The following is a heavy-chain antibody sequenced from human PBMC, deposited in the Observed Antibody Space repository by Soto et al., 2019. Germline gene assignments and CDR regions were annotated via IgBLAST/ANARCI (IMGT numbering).Heavy chain of an antibody. Sequence: ASVKVSCKASGCRFTTYHLHWVRQAPGQGLEWMGIVYVTGTGTRSAQKFQGRLTMTRDRSTSTVYMELSSLRSEDTAVYYCARPEGYGSGSYYFDSWGQGTLVTVSS. D-gene: IGHD3-10*01. J-gene: IGHJ4*02. V-gene: IGHV1-46*01. CDR1: GCRFTTYH. CDR2: VYVTGTGT. CDR3: ARPEGYGSGSYYFDS.